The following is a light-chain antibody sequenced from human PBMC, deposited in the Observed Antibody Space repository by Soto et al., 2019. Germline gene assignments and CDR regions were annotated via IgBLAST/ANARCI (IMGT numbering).Light chain of an antibody. CDR2: GVN. CDR3: CSYAGSYILG. V-gene: IGLV2-11*01. Sequence: QSALAQPRSVSGSPGQSVTISCTGTSSDVGRYNYVSWYQHHPGKAPKLMIYGVNERPSGVPDRFSGSKSGNTASLTISGLQAEDEADYHCCSYAGSYILGFXGGTKRTVL. J-gene: IGLJ3*02. CDR1: SSDVGRYNY.